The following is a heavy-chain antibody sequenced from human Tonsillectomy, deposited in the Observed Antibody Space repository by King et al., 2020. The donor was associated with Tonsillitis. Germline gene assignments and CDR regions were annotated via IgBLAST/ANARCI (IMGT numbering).Heavy chain of an antibody. CDR3: ARSPKNYYYGMDV. Sequence: VQLQQWGAGLWKPSETLSLTCAVYGGSLSDYYWSWIRQPPGKGLEWIGEINHSGSTKYNPSLKSRVTISVDTSKNQVSLKLSSVTAADTSVYYCARSPKNYYYGMDVWGQGTTVTVPS. CDR1: GGSLSDYY. CDR2: INHSGST. V-gene: IGHV4-34*01. J-gene: IGHJ6*02.